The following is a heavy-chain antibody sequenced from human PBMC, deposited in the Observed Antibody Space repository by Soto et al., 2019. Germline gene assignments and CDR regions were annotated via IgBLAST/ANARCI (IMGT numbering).Heavy chain of an antibody. V-gene: IGHV1-24*01. CDR2: FDPEDGET. CDR1: GYTLTELS. J-gene: IGHJ6*02. CDR3: ATVRFLEWTPYYYYGMDV. D-gene: IGHD3-3*01. Sequence: GASVKVSCKVSGYTLTELSMHWVRQAPGKGLEWMGGFDPEDGETIYAQKFQGRVTMTEDTSTDTAYMELSSLRSEDTAVYYCATVRFLEWTPYYYYGMDVWGQGTTVTVSS.